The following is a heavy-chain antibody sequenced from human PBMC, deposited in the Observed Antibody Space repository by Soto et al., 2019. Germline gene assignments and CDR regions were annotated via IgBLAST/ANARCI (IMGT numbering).Heavy chain of an antibody. CDR3: ARRQTPSRRGGMDV. CDR1: VGSISSSSYY. V-gene: IGHV4-39*01. CDR2: IYYSGST. Sequence: PSETLSLTCTVSVGSISSSSYYWGWIRQPPGKGLEWIGSIYYSGSTYYNPSLKSRVTISVDTSKNQFSLKLSSVTAADTAVYYCARRQTPSRRGGMDVWGQGTTVTVSS. D-gene: IGHD6-13*01. J-gene: IGHJ6*02.